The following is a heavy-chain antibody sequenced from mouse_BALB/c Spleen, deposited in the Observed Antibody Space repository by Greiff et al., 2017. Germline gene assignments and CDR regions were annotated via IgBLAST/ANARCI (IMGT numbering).Heavy chain of an antibody. CDR3: ARGKGNYAMDY. CDR2: IDPANGNT. V-gene: IGHV14-1*02. Sequence: EVKLQESGAELVRPGALVKLSCKASGFNIKDYYMHWVKQRPEQGLEWIGRIDPANGNTKYDPKFQGKATITADTSSNTAYLQLSSLTSEDTAVYYCARGKGNYAMDYWGQGTSVTVSS. CDR1: GFNIKDYY. J-gene: IGHJ4*01.